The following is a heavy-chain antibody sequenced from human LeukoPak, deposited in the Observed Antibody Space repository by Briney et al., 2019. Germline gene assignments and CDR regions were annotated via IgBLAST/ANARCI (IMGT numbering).Heavy chain of an antibody. D-gene: IGHD5-24*01. CDR3: ARDLGFRGDGYIDY. Sequence: ASVKVSCKASGYTFTGYYMHWVRQAPGQGREWVGWINPNSGGTNYAQKFQGRVTMTRDTSISTAYMELSRLRSDDTAVYYCARDLGFRGDGYIDYWGQGTLVTVSS. CDR1: GYTFTGYY. CDR2: INPNSGGT. J-gene: IGHJ4*02. V-gene: IGHV1-2*02.